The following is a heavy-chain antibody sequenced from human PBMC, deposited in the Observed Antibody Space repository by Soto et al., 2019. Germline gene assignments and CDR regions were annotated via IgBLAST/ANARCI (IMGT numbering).Heavy chain of an antibody. V-gene: IGHV4-39*01. D-gene: IGHD3-22*01. Sequence: SETLSLTCTVSGGSISSSNYFWGWIRQPPGKGLEWIGTIYYTGSTYYNPSLKSRVTISVDTSKNQLSLNLGSVTAADTAFYYCAKKTYYYKSSGYYSPTNWFDPWGQGTQVTVSS. CDR3: AKKTYYYKSSGYYSPTNWFDP. CDR1: GGSISSSNYF. CDR2: IYYTGST. J-gene: IGHJ5*02.